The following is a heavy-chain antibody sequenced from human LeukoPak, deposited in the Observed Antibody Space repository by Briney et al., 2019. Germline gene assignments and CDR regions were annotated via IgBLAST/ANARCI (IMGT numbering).Heavy chain of an antibody. Sequence: QPGGSLRLSCAASGFTFSNYALSWVRQAPGKGLQRVSAISGNGDSTYYADSVRGRFTISRDNSKNTLYLQMNSLRAEDTAVYYCAKESGSYYGVFDQWGQGTLVTVSS. D-gene: IGHD1-26*01. J-gene: IGHJ4*02. CDR3: AKESGSYYGVFDQ. CDR2: ISGNGDST. CDR1: GFTFSNYA. V-gene: IGHV3-23*01.